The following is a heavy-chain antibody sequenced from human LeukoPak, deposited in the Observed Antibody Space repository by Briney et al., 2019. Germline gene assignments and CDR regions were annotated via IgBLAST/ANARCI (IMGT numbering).Heavy chain of an antibody. J-gene: IGHJ4*02. CDR1: GLTFDDYA. CDR2: ISWNSGSI. Sequence: GGSLRLSCAASGLTFDDYAMHWVRQAPGKGLEWVSGISWNSGSIGYADSVKGRFTISRDNAKNSLYLQMNSLRAEDTALYYCAKARRGGWYQSPFDYWGQGTLVTVSS. D-gene: IGHD6-19*01. CDR3: AKARRGGWYQSPFDY. V-gene: IGHV3-9*01.